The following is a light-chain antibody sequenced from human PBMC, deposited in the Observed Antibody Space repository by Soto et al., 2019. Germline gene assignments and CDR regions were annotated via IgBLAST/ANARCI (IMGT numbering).Light chain of an antibody. V-gene: IGLV1-40*01. CDR3: QSYDRSLSVV. Sequence: QSVLTQPPSVSGAPGQRVTISCTGSSSNIGARYDVHWYQQLPGTAPKLLIYGNSNRPSGVPDRFSGSKSGTSASLAITGLQAEDEADYYCQSYDRSLSVVFGGGTKVTVL. J-gene: IGLJ2*01. CDR1: SSNIGARYD. CDR2: GNS.